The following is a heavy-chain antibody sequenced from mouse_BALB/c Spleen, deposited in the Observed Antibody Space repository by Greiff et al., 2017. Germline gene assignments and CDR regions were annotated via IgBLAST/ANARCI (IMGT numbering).Heavy chain of an antibody. Sequence: EVKLMESGGGLVKPGGSLKLSCAASGFTFSDYYMYWVRQTPEKRLEWVATISDGGSYTYYPDSVKGRFTISRDNAKNNLYLQMSSLKSEDTAMYYCARDGGITTIDYWGQGTSVTVSS. CDR3: ARDGGITTIDY. J-gene: IGHJ4*01. CDR2: ISDGGSYT. CDR1: GFTFSDYY. V-gene: IGHV5-4*02. D-gene: IGHD2-4*01.